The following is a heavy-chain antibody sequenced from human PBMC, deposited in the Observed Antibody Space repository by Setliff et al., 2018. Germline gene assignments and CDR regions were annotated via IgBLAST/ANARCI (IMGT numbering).Heavy chain of an antibody. CDR3: ARHVGSRSRGYNYYYYYMDV. CDR2: ISYGGNT. CDR1: GASISANHY. V-gene: IGHV4-39*01. Sequence: PSETLSLTCTVSGASISANHYWGWIRQTPGKGLEWIGSISYGGNTYYYPSLKSRVTIFADTSRNQFSVKLTSVTAADTAVYYCARHVGSRSRGYNYYYYYMDVWGKGTTVTVSS. J-gene: IGHJ6*03. D-gene: IGHD3-10*01.